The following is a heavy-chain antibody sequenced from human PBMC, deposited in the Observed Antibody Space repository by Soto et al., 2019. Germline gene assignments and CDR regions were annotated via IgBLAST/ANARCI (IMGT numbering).Heavy chain of an antibody. J-gene: IGHJ4*02. CDR2: MSGSGGST. V-gene: IGHV3-23*01. D-gene: IGHD3-10*01. CDR1: AFTFSSNA. CDR3: AKSGFRDYIDY. Sequence: GESLRLACTASAFTFSSNAISWVRQAPGKGLEWVSAMSGSGGSTYYVDSVKGRFTISRDNSRIRLYLQMNSLRAEDTGVYYCAKSGFRDYIDYWGQGTLVTVSS.